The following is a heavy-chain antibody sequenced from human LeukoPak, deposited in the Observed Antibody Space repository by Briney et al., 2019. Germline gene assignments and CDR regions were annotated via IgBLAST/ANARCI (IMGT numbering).Heavy chain of an antibody. CDR1: GGSISRYY. D-gene: IGHD3-10*01. V-gene: IGHV4-4*07. CDR2: TSTSGST. CDR3: ASGYGSGSYLY. J-gene: IGHJ4*02. Sequence: SETLSLTCTVSGGSISRYYLSWIRQPAGKGLEWIGRTSTSGSTNSSPSLKSRVTMSTDTSKNQFSLKLSSVTAADTAVYYCASGYGSGSYLYWGQGTLVTVSS.